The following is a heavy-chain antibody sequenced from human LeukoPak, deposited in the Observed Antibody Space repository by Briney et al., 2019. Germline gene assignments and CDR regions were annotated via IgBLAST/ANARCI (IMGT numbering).Heavy chain of an antibody. Sequence: SETLSLTCAVSGYSISSGHYWGWIRQPPGKGLEWIGSIYHSGSTYYNPSLKSRVTISVDTSKNQFSLKLSSVTAADTAVYYCARLWFGELLRPDYWGQGTLVTVSS. D-gene: IGHD3-10*01. CDR3: ARLWFGELLRPDY. V-gene: IGHV4-38-2*01. CDR2: IYHSGST. CDR1: GYSISSGHY. J-gene: IGHJ4*02.